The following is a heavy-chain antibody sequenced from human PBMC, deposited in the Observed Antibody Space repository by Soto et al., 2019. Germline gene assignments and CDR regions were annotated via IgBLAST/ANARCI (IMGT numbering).Heavy chain of an antibody. J-gene: IGHJ5*02. CDR2: ISAYNGNT. D-gene: IGHD6-19*01. Sequence: ASVKVSCKASGYTFTSYGISWLLQAPGQGLEWMGWISAYNGNTNYAQKLQGRVTMTTDTSTSTAYMELRSLRSDDTAVYYCGRMIAVAVFWFDPWGQGTLVTVSS. CDR1: GYTFTSYG. CDR3: GRMIAVAVFWFDP. V-gene: IGHV1-18*01.